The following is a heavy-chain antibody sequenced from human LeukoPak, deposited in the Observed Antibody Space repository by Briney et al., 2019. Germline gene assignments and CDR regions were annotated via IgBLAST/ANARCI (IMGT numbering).Heavy chain of an antibody. CDR2: IYHSGST. D-gene: IGHD2-15*01. Sequence: SETLSLTCTVSGYSISSGYYWGCIRQPPGKGLEWIASIYHSGSTYYNPSLKSRVTIPVDTSKNQFSLNPSTVNAAETAVYYRAGPRRVAATDSTPLYYYYYMDVWGKGTTVTVSS. J-gene: IGHJ6*03. V-gene: IGHV4-38-2*02. CDR1: GYSISSGYY. CDR3: AGPRRVAATDSTPLYYYYYMDV.